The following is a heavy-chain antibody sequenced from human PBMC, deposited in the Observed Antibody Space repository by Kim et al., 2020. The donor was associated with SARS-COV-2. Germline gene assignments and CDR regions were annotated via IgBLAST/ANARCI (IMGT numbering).Heavy chain of an antibody. CDR2: INTNTGNP. J-gene: IGHJ4*02. CDR1: GYTFTSYA. Sequence: ASVKVSCKASGYTFTSYAMNWVRQAPGQGLEWMGWINTNTGNPTYAQGFTGLFVFSLDTSVSTAYLQISSLKAEDTAVYYCARADVTTIFGVVIIPVYDFDYWGQGTLVTVSS. D-gene: IGHD3-3*01. V-gene: IGHV7-4-1*02. CDR3: ARADVTTIFGVVIIPVYDFDY.